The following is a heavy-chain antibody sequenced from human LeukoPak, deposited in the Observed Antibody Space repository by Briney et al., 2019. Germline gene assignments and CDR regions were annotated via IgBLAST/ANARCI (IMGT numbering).Heavy chain of an antibody. CDR2: IRFDGSNK. Sequence: PGGSLRLSCEASGFTFSSYGMHWVRQAPGKGLEWVAFIRFDGSNKYYADSVKGRFTISRDNSKNTLYLQMKSLRAEDTAVYYCAKGGGYEAQYYYYYLDVWGKGTTVTISS. CDR3: AKGGGYEAQYYYYYLDV. D-gene: IGHD5-12*01. V-gene: IGHV3-30*02. J-gene: IGHJ6*03. CDR1: GFTFSSYG.